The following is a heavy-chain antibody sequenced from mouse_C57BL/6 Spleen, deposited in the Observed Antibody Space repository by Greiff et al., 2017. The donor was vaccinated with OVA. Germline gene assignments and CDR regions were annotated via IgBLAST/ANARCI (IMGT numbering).Heavy chain of an antibody. V-gene: IGHV1-47*01. CDR1: GYTFTTYP. D-gene: IGHD2-4*01. CDR2: FHPYNDDT. Sequence: VQLVESGAELVKPGASVKMSCKASGYTFTTYPIEWMKQNHGKSLEWIGNFHPYNDDTKYNEKFKGKATLTVEKSSSTVYLELSRLTSDDSAVYYCARGGDYEYYFDYWGQGTTLTVSS. J-gene: IGHJ2*01. CDR3: ARGGDYEYYFDY.